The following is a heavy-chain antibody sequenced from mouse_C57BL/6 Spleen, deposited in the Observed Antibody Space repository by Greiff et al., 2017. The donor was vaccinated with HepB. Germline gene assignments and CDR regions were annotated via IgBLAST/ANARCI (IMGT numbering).Heavy chain of an antibody. Sequence: VQLKESGAELVRPGASVTLSCKASGYTFTDYEMHWVKQTPVHGLEWIGAIDPETGGTAYNQKFKGKAILTADKSSSTAYMELRSLTSEDSAVYYCTRGDYDLAWFAYWGQGTLVTVSA. CDR1: GYTFTDYE. D-gene: IGHD2-4*01. CDR3: TRGDYDLAWFAY. V-gene: IGHV1-15*01. CDR2: IDPETGGT. J-gene: IGHJ3*01.